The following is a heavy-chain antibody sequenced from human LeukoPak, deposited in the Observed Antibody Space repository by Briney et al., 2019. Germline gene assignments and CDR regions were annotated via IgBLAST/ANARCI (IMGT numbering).Heavy chain of an antibody. J-gene: IGHJ3*02. D-gene: IGHD3-10*01. Sequence: GESLRLSCAASGFTLSSYWMSWVRQAPGKGLEWVANIKEDGSEKYYVDSVKGRFTISRDNAQNSVYLHMNSLTAEDTALYYCARDWVAGVPFDAFDIWGQGTMVSVSS. CDR2: IKEDGSEK. V-gene: IGHV3-7*03. CDR1: GFTLSSYW. CDR3: ARDWVAGVPFDAFDI.